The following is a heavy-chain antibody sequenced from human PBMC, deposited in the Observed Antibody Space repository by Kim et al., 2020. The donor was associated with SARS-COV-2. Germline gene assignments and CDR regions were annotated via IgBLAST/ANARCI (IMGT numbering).Heavy chain of an antibody. CDR2: IRTKTFNYAT. J-gene: IGHJ4*02. V-gene: IGHV3-73*01. CDR1: GLILSGSA. CDR3: TRIGNTTYYPDY. D-gene: IGHD3-22*01. Sequence: GGSPRLSCAASGLILSGSAMHWVRQASGKGLEWVGRIRTKTFNYATEYAASVKGRFTISRDDSKNTAYLQMNSLKTEDTAIYYCTRIGNTTYYPDYWGQG.